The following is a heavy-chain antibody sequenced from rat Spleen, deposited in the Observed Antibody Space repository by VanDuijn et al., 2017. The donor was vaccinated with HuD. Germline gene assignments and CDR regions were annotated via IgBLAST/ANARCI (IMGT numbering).Heavy chain of an antibody. CDR2: IWAGRGT. J-gene: IGHJ2*01. D-gene: IGHD1-2*01. CDR1: GFSLTSYH. V-gene: IGHV2-16*01. Sequence: QVQLKESGPGLVQPSQTLSLTCTVSGFSLTSYHVSWVRQPPGKSLVWMGTIWAGRGTNYNSAVQSRLSISRDTSKSQVFLKMNNLQTEDTAMYFCARSDYSSPYYFDYWGQGVMVTVSS. CDR3: ARSDYSSPYYFDY.